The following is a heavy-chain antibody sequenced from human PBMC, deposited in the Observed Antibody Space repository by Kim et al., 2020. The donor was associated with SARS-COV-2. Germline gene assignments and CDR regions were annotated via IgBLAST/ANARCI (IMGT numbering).Heavy chain of an antibody. D-gene: IGHD3-22*01. CDR2: IGGSGGST. CDR1: GFTFSSYA. J-gene: IGHJ4*02. CDR3: ANYYYDSSGYPTPSFDY. Sequence: GGSLRLSCAASGFTFSSYAMSWVRQAPGKGLEWVSAIGGSGGSTYYADSVKGRFTISRDNSKNTLYLQMNSLRAEDTAVYYCANYYYDSSGYPTPSFDYWGQGTLVTVSS. V-gene: IGHV3-23*01.